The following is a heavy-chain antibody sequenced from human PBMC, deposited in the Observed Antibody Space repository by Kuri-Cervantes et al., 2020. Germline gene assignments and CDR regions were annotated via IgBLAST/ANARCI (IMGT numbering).Heavy chain of an antibody. V-gene: IGHV4-4*07. J-gene: IGHJ6*02. Sequence: SETLSLTCTVSGGSISSYYWSWIRQPAGKGLEWIGRIYTSGSTNYNPSLKSRVTMSVDTSKNQFSLKLSSVTAAATAVYYCARDPPRSGWLSRYYYGMDVWGQGTTVTVSS. CDR2: IYTSGST. D-gene: IGHD6-19*01. CDR3: ARDPPRSGWLSRYYYGMDV. CDR1: GGSISSYY.